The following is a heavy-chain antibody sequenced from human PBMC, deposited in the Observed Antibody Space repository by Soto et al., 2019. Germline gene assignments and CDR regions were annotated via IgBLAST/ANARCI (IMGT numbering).Heavy chain of an antibody. Sequence: DWTGGSLRLSCAASGFTFSDYYMSWIRQAPGKGLEWVSYISSSSSYTNYADSVKGRFTISRDNAKNSLYLQMNSLRAEDTAVYYCAREGGGDSIDYWGQGTLVTVSS. CDR2: ISSSSSYT. J-gene: IGHJ4*02. CDR1: GFTFSDYY. V-gene: IGHV3-11*06. D-gene: IGHD3-10*01. CDR3: AREGGGDSIDY.